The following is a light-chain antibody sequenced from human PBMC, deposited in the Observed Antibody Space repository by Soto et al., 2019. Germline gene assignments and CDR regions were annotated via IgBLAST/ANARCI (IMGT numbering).Light chain of an antibody. CDR2: GNT. CDR1: SSNIGAGYD. CDR3: QSYDSSLSGWL. J-gene: IGLJ2*01. V-gene: IGLV1-40*01. Sequence: QSVLTQPPSVSAAPGQSVTISCTGSSSNIGAGYDVHWYQQLPGTAPKLLVHGNTDRPSGVPDRFSGSKSGTSASLPIAGLQAEDEGDYYCQSYDSSLSGWLFGGGTKLTV.